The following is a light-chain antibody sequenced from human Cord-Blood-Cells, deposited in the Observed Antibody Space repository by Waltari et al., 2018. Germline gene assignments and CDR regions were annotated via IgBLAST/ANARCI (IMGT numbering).Light chain of an antibody. CDR1: QSISSY. CDR2: AAS. CDR3: QQNYSTPYT. J-gene: IGKJ2*01. Sequence: DIQMTQPPSSLSASVGDRVTITCLASQSISSYLNWYQQKPGKAPKLLIYAASSLKSGVPSRFSGSGSGTDFTLTISSLQPEDFATYYCQQNYSTPYTFGQGTKLEIK. V-gene: IGKV1-39*01.